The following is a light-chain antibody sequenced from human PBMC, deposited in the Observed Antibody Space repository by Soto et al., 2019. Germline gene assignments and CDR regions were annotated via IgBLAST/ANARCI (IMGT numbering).Light chain of an antibody. CDR2: GAS. CDR1: QSVSHSY. Sequence: EIVLTQSPGTLSLSPGERATLSCRASQSVSHSYLAWYQQKPGQAPRLLIYGASSRATGIADRFSGSGSGTDFTLTISRLEPEDFAVYYCQQYGTSRWTFGQGTKVEIK. J-gene: IGKJ1*01. V-gene: IGKV3-20*01. CDR3: QQYGTSRWT.